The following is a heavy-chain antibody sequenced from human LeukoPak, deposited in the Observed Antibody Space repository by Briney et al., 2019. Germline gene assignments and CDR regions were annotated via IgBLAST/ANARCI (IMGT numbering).Heavy chain of an antibody. CDR3: ARNRYGYNVGY. Sequence: ASVKVSCKASGYTFSDYYFHWVRQAPGQGLEWMAWINPNSSGTNYADKVQGRVTMTRDTSISTAYMEMSSLRSDDTAVYYCARNRYGYNVGYWGQGTLVTVSS. V-gene: IGHV1-2*02. CDR2: INPNSSGT. D-gene: IGHD5-24*01. CDR1: GYTFSDYY. J-gene: IGHJ4*02.